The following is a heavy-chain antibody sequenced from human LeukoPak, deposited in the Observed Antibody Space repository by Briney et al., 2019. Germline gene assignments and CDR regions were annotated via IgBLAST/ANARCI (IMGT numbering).Heavy chain of an antibody. V-gene: IGHV3-49*04. J-gene: IGHJ4*02. CDR3: TRHKYYYGSGRDPAPYYFDY. CDR2: IRSKAYGGTT. D-gene: IGHD3-10*01. CDR1: GFTFGDYA. Sequence: GVPLRLSCTASGFTFGDYAMSWVRQAPGKGLEWVGFIRSKAYGGTTEYAASVKGRFTISRDDSKSIAYLQMNSLKTEDTAVYYCTRHKYYYGSGRDPAPYYFDYWGQGTLVTVSS.